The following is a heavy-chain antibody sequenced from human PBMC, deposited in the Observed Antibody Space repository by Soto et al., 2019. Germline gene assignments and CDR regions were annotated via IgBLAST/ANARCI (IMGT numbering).Heavy chain of an antibody. CDR2: ISSSSSYI. CDR3: ATLKLESEDNDY. D-gene: IGHD1-1*01. J-gene: IGHJ4*02. Sequence: EVQLVESGGGLVKPGGSLRLSCAASGFTFSSYSMNWVRQAPGKGLEWVSSISSSSSYIYYADSVKGRFTISRDNAKNSLYLQMNSLRAEDTAGYYCATLKLESEDNDYWGQGTLVTVSS. CDR1: GFTFSSYS. V-gene: IGHV3-21*01.